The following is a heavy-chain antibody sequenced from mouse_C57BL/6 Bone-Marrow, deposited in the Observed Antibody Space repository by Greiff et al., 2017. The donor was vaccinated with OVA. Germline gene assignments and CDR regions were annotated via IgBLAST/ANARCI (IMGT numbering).Heavy chain of an antibody. V-gene: IGHV1-85*01. CDR1: GYTFTSYD. CDR3: ARGGRDY. J-gene: IGHJ2*01. Sequence: QVQLQQSGPELVKPGASVKLSCKASGYTFTSYDINWVKQRPGQGLEWIGWIYPRDGSNKYNEKFKGKATLTVDTSSSTAYMELHSLTSEDSAVYFCARGGRDYWGQGTTLTVSS. CDR2: IYPRDGSN.